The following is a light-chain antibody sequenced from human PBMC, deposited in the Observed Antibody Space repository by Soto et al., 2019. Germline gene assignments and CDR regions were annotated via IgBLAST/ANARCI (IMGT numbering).Light chain of an antibody. CDR1: SSDVGAYNY. Sequence: QSALTQPASVSGSPGQSITISCTGTSSDVGAYNYVSWYQQYPGRAPKVIIFEVRKRPSGVSTRFSGSKSGDTASLTISGLQAEDEADYYCSSYRSSTTFVFGTGTKVNRP. J-gene: IGLJ1*01. V-gene: IGLV2-14*01. CDR2: EVR. CDR3: SSYRSSTTFV.